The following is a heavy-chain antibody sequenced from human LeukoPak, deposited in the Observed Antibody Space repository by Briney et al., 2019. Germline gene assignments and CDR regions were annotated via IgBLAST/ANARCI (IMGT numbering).Heavy chain of an antibody. Sequence: GGSLRLSCAASGFTFSSYGMRWVRQAPGRGLEWVSAISGSGGSTYYADSVKGRFTISRDNSKNTLYLQMNSLRAEDTAVYYCAKDSGPWSGSYFDYWGQGTLVTVSS. CDR2: ISGSGGST. CDR1: GFTFSSYG. D-gene: IGHD3-10*01. J-gene: IGHJ4*02. CDR3: AKDSGPWSGSYFDY. V-gene: IGHV3-23*01.